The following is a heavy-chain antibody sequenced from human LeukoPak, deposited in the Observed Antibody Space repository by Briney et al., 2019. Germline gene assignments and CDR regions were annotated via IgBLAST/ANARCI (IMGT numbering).Heavy chain of an antibody. CDR2: IYCSGST. CDR1: GGSISRGSYY. J-gene: IGHJ3*02. V-gene: IGHV4-61*10. D-gene: IGHD3-22*01. CDR3: ARDASGDSSGYDAFDI. Sequence: PSETLSLTCTVSGGSISRGSYYWSWIRQPAGKGLEWIGRIYCSGSTNYNPSLKSRVTISVDTSKNQFSLKRSSVTAADTAVYYCARDASGDSSGYDAFDIWGQGTMVTVSS.